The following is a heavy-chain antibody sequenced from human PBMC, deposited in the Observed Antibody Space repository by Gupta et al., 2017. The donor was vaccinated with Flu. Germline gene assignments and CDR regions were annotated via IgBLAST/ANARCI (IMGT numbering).Heavy chain of an antibody. CDR1: GFDLPTYG. Sequence: QVRLVPSGGGAAQLGGSPSLSCAATGFDLPTYGMHWVRQAPGKRLEWVGVISFDENKKYYADSVKGRFTISRDNSKNTLYLQMDSLRAEDTAVYYCTKPLYHGFDYYYLDVWGKGTTVTVSS. J-gene: IGHJ6*03. V-gene: IGHV3-30*18. CDR2: ISFDENKK. D-gene: IGHD3-16*02. CDR3: TKPLYHGFDYYYLDV.